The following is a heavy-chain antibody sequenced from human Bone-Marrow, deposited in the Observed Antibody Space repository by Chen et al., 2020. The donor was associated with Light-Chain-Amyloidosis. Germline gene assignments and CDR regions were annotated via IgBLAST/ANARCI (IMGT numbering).Heavy chain of an antibody. CDR2: IYSGGST. V-gene: IGHV3-53*01. CDR1: GFTVSSNY. Sequence: EVQLVESGGGLIQPGGSLRLSCAASGFTVSSNYMSWVRQAPGKGLEWVSVIYSGGSTYYADSVKGRFTISRDNSKNTLYLHMNSRRAEDTAVYYCARLGYCSGGSCDSHAFDIWGQGTMVTLS. J-gene: IGHJ3*02. CDR3: ARLGYCSGGSCDSHAFDI. D-gene: IGHD2-15*01.